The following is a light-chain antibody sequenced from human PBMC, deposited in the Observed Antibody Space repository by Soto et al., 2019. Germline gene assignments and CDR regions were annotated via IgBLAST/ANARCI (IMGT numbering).Light chain of an antibody. J-gene: IGKJ4*01. CDR2: GAS. CDR1: QSVNIY. V-gene: IGKV3D-15*01. CDR3: QQYDDWLRLT. Sequence: VLTQSRCTLSLPPGLRSTLSCRASQSVNIYLAWYQQKPGQAPRLLXFGASSRATGIPARFSGSGSGTEFNLTISSLQSEDFAVYFCQQYDDWLRLTFGGGTKVDIK.